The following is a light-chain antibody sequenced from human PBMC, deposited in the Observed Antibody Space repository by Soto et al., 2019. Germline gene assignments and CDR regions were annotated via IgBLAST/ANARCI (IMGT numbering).Light chain of an antibody. V-gene: IGLV1-44*01. CDR2: SDN. Sequence: QSVLTQPPSASGTPGQRVTISCSGSSSNIGTYSVSWYQQFPGTAPSRLIYSDNQPPSRAPARFCASKSGASASLAISVLQSEDEADFYCAAWDDSLNGCVFGTGTKVTVL. J-gene: IGLJ1*01. CDR1: SSNIGTYS. CDR3: AAWDDSLNGCV.